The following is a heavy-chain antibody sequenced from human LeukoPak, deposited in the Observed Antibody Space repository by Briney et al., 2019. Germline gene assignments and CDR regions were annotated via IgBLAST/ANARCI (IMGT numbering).Heavy chain of an antibody. D-gene: IGHD3-16*01. CDR3: VRALGDYWGQGDY. V-gene: IGHV3-74*01. Sequence: GGSLRLSCAASGFTFSNHWMYWVRQGPGKGLVWISDIDTDGSSTNYADSVKGRFTISRDNAKNTLYLQMNSLGAADTAVYYCVRALGDYWGQGDYWGQGTLVTVSP. CDR1: GFTFSNHW. J-gene: IGHJ4*02. CDR2: IDTDGSST.